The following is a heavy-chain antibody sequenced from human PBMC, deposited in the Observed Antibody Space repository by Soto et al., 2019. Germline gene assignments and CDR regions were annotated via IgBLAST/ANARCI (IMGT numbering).Heavy chain of an antibody. CDR1: GFTFSSYS. J-gene: IGHJ4*02. Sequence: EVQLVESGGGLVKPGGSLRLSCAASGFTFSSYSMNWVRQAPGKGLEWVSSLSSSGSYISYADSVKGRFTISRDNAKNSLYLQINSLRAGHTAVYYCARDPVAYRYGAHYVDYWGQGTLVTVSS. V-gene: IGHV3-21*06. D-gene: IGHD5-18*01. CDR3: ARDPVAYRYGAHYVDY. CDR2: LSSSGSYI.